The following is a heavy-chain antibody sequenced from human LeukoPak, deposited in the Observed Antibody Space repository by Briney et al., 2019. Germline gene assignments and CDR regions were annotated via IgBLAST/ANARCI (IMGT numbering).Heavy chain of an antibody. D-gene: IGHD6-19*01. CDR2: ISSSSSYI. Sequence: PGGALGLPCSASGFPFSSYSMNWVHPAPGKGLELVSSISSSSSYIYYADSVKGRFTISRDNAKNSLYLQMNSLRAEDTAVYYCARPLAVAGTVVTPDYWGQGTLVTVSS. CDR3: ARPLAVAGTVVTPDY. CDR1: GFPFSSYS. J-gene: IGHJ4*02. V-gene: IGHV3-21*01.